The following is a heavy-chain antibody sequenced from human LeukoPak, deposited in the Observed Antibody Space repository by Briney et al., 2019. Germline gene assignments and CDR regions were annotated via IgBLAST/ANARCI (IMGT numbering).Heavy chain of an antibody. V-gene: IGHV3-48*04. Sequence: QPGGSLRLSCAASGFTFSSYWMHWVRQTPGKGLEWISYISGSGTTIYYADSVKGRFTISRDNAKNSLYLQMNSLRAEDAAVYYCARDLIPGHYFDSWGQGALVTVSS. CDR2: ISGSGTTI. J-gene: IGHJ4*02. CDR1: GFTFSSYW. CDR3: ARDLIPGHYFDS.